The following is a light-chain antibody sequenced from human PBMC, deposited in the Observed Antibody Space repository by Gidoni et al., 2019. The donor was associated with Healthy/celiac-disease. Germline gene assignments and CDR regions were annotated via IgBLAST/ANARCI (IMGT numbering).Light chain of an antibody. Sequence: DIVVTQSPDSLALSLGERATINCKSSQSVLYSSNNKNYLAWYQQKPGQPPKLLIYWASTRESGVPDRFSGSGSGTVFTLTISSLQAEDVAVYYCQQYYSTPLTFGGGTKVEIK. V-gene: IGKV4-1*01. CDR1: QSVLYSSNNKNY. CDR3: QQYYSTPLT. J-gene: IGKJ4*01. CDR2: WAS.